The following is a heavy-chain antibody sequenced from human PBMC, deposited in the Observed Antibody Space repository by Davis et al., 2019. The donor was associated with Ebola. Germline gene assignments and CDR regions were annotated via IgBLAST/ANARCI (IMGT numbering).Heavy chain of an antibody. CDR3: ARRGSSGWDYFDY. J-gene: IGHJ4*02. Sequence: SVKVSCKASGGTFSSYTISWVRQAPGQGLEWMGRIIPILGIANYAQKFQGRVTMTTDTSTSTAYMELRSLRSDDTAVYYCARRGSSGWDYFDYWGQGTLVTVSS. CDR1: GGTFSSYT. CDR2: IIPILGIA. V-gene: IGHV1-69*02. D-gene: IGHD6-19*01.